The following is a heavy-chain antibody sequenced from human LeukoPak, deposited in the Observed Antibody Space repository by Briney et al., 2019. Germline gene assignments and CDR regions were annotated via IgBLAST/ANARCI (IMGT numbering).Heavy chain of an antibody. V-gene: IGHV3-33*01. D-gene: IGHD2-15*01. J-gene: IGHJ4*02. CDR3: ARDNDVVVVAATGIDY. Sequence: GGSLRLSCAASGFTFSSYGMHWVRQAPGKGLEWVAVIWYDGSNKYYADSVKGRFTISRDNSKNTLYLQMNSLRAEDTAVYYCARDNDVVVVAATGIDYWGQGTLVTVSS. CDR1: GFTFSSYG. CDR2: IWYDGSNK.